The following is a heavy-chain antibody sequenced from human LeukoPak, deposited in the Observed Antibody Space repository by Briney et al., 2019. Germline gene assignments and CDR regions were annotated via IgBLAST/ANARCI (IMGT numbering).Heavy chain of an antibody. J-gene: IGHJ4*02. D-gene: IGHD3-10*01. CDR1: GFTFSSYS. CDR3: ARGGGYYGSGSRSDY. CDR2: IISSSSYI. V-gene: IGHV3-21*01. Sequence: GGSLRLSCAASGFTFSSYSMNWVRQAPGKGLEWVSSIISSSSYIYYADSVKGRFTISRDNAKNSLYLQMNSLRAEDTAVYYCARGGGYYGSGSRSDYWGQGTLVTVSS.